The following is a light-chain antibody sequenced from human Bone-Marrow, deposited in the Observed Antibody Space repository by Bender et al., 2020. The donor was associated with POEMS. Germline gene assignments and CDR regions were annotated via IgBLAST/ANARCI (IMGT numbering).Light chain of an antibody. J-gene: IGLJ3*02. Sequence: QSVLTQPPSVSGTPGQRVTISCSGSGSNIGGYPVNWYQQLPGTAPRLLIYTNNERPSGVPDRFSGSKSGTSASLAISGLRSEDEADYYCCSYAGDSIWVFGGGTKLTVL. V-gene: IGLV1-44*01. CDR2: TNN. CDR1: GSNIGGYP. CDR3: CSYAGDSIWV.